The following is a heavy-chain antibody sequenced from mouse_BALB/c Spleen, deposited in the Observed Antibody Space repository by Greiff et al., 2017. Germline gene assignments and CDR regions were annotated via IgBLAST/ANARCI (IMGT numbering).Heavy chain of an antibody. Sequence: VPLKESGGDLVKPGGSLKLSCAASGFTFSSYGMSWVRQTPAKRLEWVATISSGGSYTYYPDSLKGRFTISRDNAKNTLYLQMSSLKSEDTAMYYCARQRVLYDCYSWFAYWGQGTLVTVSA. CDR2: ISSGGSYT. D-gene: IGHD2-3*01. V-gene: IGHV5-6*01. CDR3: ARQRVLYDCYSWFAY. CDR1: GFTFSSYG. J-gene: IGHJ3*01.